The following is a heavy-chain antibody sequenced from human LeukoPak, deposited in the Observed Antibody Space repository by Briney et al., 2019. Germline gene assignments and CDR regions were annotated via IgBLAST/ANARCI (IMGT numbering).Heavy chain of an antibody. J-gene: IGHJ4*02. CDR2: ISWNSGSI. Sequence: GGSLRLSCAASGFTFDDYAMHWVRQAPGKGLEGVSGISWNSGSIGYADSVKGRFTISRDNAKNSLYPQMNSLRAEDTALYYCAKDIGDSSGYFQSWGQGTLVTVSS. D-gene: IGHD3-22*01. V-gene: IGHV3-9*01. CDR1: GFTFDDYA. CDR3: AKDIGDSSGYFQS.